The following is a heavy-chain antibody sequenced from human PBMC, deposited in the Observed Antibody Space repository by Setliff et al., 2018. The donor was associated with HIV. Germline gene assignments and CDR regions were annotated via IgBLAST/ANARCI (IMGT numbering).Heavy chain of an antibody. V-gene: IGHV4-59*01. CDR1: GDSISSYY. CDR3: ARQAGNKVLFDS. CDR2: IYYSGST. D-gene: IGHD3-10*01. J-gene: IGHJ4*02. Sequence: PSETLSLTCTVSGDSISSYYWSWIRQPPGKGLEWIGYIYYSGSTNYNPSLKSRVTISVDTSKNQLSLKLSSVTAADTAVYYCARQAGNKVLFDSWGQGTLVTVSS.